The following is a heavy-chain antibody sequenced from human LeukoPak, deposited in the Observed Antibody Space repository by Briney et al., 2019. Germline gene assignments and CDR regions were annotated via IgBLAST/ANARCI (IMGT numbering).Heavy chain of an antibody. CDR1: RFTFSAYA. Sequence: GGSLRLSCAASRFTFSAYAMNWVRQAPGKGLEWVSAISRNGETTYYADSVKGRFTISRDNSKNTLYLQMNSLRADNTAVYYCAREAVMPVAPVKIGTSDRPLYEYYGLDVWGQGTTVTVS. V-gene: IGHV3-23*01. D-gene: IGHD1/OR15-1a*01. CDR2: ISRNGETT. CDR3: AREAVMPVAPVKIGTSDRPLYEYYGLDV. J-gene: IGHJ6*02.